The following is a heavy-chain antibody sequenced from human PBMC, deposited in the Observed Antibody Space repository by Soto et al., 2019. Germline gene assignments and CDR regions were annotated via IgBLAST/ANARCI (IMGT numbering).Heavy chain of an antibody. V-gene: IGHV4-30-4*01. J-gene: IGHJ4*02. CDR3: ARVAGVAYCGGDCYHFDY. CDR2: ISYRVDT. CDR1: GDSFSSDDYY. D-gene: IGHD2-21*02. Sequence: KPSETLSLTCTASGDSFSSDDYYWSWIRQPPGKGLEWIGYISYRVDTYYSPSLKSRVTMSIDTSKNQFSLNVSSVTAADTAVYYCARVAGVAYCGGDCYHFDYWGQGTLVTVSS.